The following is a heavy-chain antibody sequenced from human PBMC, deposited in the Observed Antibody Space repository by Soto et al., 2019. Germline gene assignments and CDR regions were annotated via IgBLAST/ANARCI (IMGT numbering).Heavy chain of an antibody. D-gene: IGHD2-8*01. V-gene: IGHV3-72*01. CDR2: TRNKANSYTT. CDR3: ATRLNFDY. J-gene: IGHJ4*02. CDR1: GFTFSDHY. Sequence: VQLVESGGGLVQPGGSLRLSCAASGFTFSDHYMDWVRQAPGKGLEWVGRTRNKANSYTTEYAASVKGRFTISRDDSKNSLYLQMNRLKTEDTAVYYCATRLNFDYWGQGTLVTVSS.